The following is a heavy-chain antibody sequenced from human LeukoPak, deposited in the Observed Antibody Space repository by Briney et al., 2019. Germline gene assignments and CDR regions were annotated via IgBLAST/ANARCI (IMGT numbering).Heavy chain of an antibody. CDR3: ARLERKNWFVP. D-gene: IGHD5-24*01. CDR1: GFTFSSYW. J-gene: IGHJ5*02. V-gene: IGHV3-7*01. CDR2: IKQDGSEK. Sequence: GGSLRLSCAPSGFTFSSYWMSGVRQAPGKGLEWVANIKQDGSEKYYVDSVKGRFTISRDNAKNSLYLQMNSLRAEDTAVYYCARLERKNWFVPWGQGTLVTVSS.